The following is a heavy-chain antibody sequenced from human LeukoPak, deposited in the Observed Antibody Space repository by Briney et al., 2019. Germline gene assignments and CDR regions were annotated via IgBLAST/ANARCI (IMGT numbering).Heavy chain of an antibody. Sequence: SETLSLTCTVSGGSISSSSDYWGWIRQPPGKGLEWIGSIYYSGSTYYNPSLKSRVTISVDTSKNQFSLKLSSVTAADTAVYYCARTARDYYESSGYYFTTGSREPWSPSPQ. CDR1: GGSISSSSDY. D-gene: IGHD3-22*01. J-gene: IGHJ4*02. V-gene: IGHV4-39*01. CDR3: ARTARDYYESSGYYFTT. CDR2: IYYSGST.